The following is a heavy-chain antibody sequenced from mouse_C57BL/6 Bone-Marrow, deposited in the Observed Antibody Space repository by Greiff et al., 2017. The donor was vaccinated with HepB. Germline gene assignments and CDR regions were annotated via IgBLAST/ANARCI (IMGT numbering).Heavy chain of an antibody. CDR2: IDPSDSYT. CDR3: ARGFTTVVARAMDY. Sequence: VQLQQSGAELVMPGASVKLSCKASGYTFTSYWMHWVKQRPGQGLEWIGEIDPSDSYTNYNQKFKGKSTLTVDKSSSTAYMQLSSLTSEDSAVYYCARGFTTVVARAMDYWGQGTSVTVSS. CDR1: GYTFTSYW. V-gene: IGHV1-69*01. D-gene: IGHD1-1*01. J-gene: IGHJ4*01.